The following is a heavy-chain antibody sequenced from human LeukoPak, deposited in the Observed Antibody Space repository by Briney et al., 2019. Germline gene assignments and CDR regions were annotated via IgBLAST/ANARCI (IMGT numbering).Heavy chain of an antibody. V-gene: IGHV4-4*07. Sequence: PSETLSPTCTVSGGSISSYYWSWIRQPAGKGLEWIGRIYTSGSTNYNPSLKSRVTMSVDTSKNQFSLKLSSVTAADTAVYYCARASPTTDYYYYGMDVWGQGTTVTVSS. CDR2: IYTSGST. J-gene: IGHJ6*02. CDR1: GGSISSYY. CDR3: ARASPTTDYYYYGMDV. D-gene: IGHD1-26*01.